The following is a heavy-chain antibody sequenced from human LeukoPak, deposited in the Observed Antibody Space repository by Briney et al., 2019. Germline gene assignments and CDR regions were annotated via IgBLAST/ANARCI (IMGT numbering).Heavy chain of an antibody. V-gene: IGHV1-18*01. CDR1: GYTFTSYG. CDR2: ISAYNGNT. CDR3: ARVRAYYYDSSGCDH. D-gene: IGHD3-22*01. J-gene: IGHJ4*02. Sequence: ASVKVSCKASGYTFTSYGISWVRQAPGQGLEWMGWISAYNGNTNYAQKLQGRVTMTTDTSTSTAYMELRSLRSDDTAVYYCARVRAYYYDSSGCDHWGQGTLVTVSS.